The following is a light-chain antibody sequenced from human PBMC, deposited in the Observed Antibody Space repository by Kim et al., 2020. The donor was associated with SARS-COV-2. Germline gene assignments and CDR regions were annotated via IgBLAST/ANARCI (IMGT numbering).Light chain of an antibody. CDR3: QQRRQWPLA. J-gene: IGKJ4*01. V-gene: IGKV3-11*01. CDR1: QSVSDY. Sequence: EIVLTQSPATLSLSLGERATLSCRASQSVSDYLAWYQQKPGQAPRLLIYDASNRATGIPARFSGSGSGTEFTLSISSLEPEDFAVYYCQQRRQWPLACGGGTKVDSK. CDR2: DAS.